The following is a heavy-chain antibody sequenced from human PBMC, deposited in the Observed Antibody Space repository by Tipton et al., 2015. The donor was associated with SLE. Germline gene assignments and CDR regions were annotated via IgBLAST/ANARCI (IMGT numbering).Heavy chain of an antibody. CDR3: ARQFIQYLADPFDN. V-gene: IGHV4-39*01. Sequence: GLVKPSETLSLTCAVSGGSISSTYYWAWIRQPPGKGLEWIGSGSNFYNPSLKSRITISIDTSKNQFSLKLSSVTAADTAVYYCARQFIQYLADPFDNWGQGTLVTVSS. CDR1: GGSISSTYY. CDR2: GSN. J-gene: IGHJ4*02. D-gene: IGHD4-11*01.